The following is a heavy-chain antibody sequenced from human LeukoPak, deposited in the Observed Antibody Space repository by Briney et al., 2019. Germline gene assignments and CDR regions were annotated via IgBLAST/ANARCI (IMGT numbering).Heavy chain of an antibody. CDR2: INHSGST. J-gene: IGHJ3*02. Sequence: PSETLSLTCAVYGGSFSGYYWSWIRQPPGKGLEWIGEINHSGSTNYNPSLKSRVTISVDTSKNQFSLKLSSATAADTAVYYCASGDIVVVPAALSHAFDIWGQGTMVTVSS. V-gene: IGHV4-34*01. D-gene: IGHD2-2*01. CDR1: GGSFSGYY. CDR3: ASGDIVVVPAALSHAFDI.